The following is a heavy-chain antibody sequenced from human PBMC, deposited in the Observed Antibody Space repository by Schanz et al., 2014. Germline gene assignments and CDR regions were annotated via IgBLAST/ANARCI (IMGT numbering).Heavy chain of an antibody. J-gene: IGHJ4*02. V-gene: IGHV3-30*14. Sequence: QVQLVESGGGVVQPGRSLRLSCAASGFTFSSYAMHWVRQAPGKGLEWVALISYDGNNKYYADSVKGRFTFSRDSSKNTVYLQMDSLRADDTSVYYCARGRGYIIGQWGQGILVTVSS. CDR2: ISYDGNNK. CDR1: GFTFSSYA. CDR3: ARGRGYIIGQ. D-gene: IGHD3-10*01.